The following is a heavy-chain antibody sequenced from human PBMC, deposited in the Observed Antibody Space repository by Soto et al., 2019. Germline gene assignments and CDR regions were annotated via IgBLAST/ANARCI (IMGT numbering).Heavy chain of an antibody. J-gene: IGHJ4*02. Sequence: SETLSLTCTVSGGSISNYYWSWIRQPPGKGLEWIGYIYYSGNTNYNPPLKSRVTISVDTSKKQFSLKVSAVTAADTAVYYCARQSTAWPNFDSWGQGTLVTVSS. CDR2: IYYSGNT. CDR3: ARQSTAWPNFDS. D-gene: IGHD2-21*02. CDR1: GGSISNYY. V-gene: IGHV4-59*01.